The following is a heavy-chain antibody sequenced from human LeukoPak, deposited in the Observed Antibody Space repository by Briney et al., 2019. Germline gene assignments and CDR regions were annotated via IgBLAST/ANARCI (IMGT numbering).Heavy chain of an antibody. D-gene: IGHD3-10*01. J-gene: IGHJ4*02. CDR3: AKDKSGMAYYFDF. V-gene: IGHV3-30*04. Sequence: QPGGSLRLSCAASGFTFSSYAMHWVRQAPGKGLEWVAVISYDGSNKYYADSVKGRFTISRDNSKNTLYLQMDSLRAEDTAVYYCAKDKSGMAYYFDFWGQGTLVTVSS. CDR2: ISYDGSNK. CDR1: GFTFSSYA.